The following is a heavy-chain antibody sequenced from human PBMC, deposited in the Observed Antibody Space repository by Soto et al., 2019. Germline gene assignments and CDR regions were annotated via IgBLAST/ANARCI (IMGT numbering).Heavy chain of an antibody. D-gene: IGHD2-21*02. V-gene: IGHV3-33*01. J-gene: IGHJ4*02. CDR1: GFTFSIYG. Sequence: QVQLVESGGGVVPPGTSLRVSCLASGFTFSIYGMHWFRQAPGKGLEWVSTIWYDGSHIYYADSVKGRFTMSRDNSKNTLYLQMNSLRDEDTAIYYCARGSRLGDSAPTNFEYWGQGTLVIVSS. CDR3: ARGSRLGDSAPTNFEY. CDR2: IWYDGSHI.